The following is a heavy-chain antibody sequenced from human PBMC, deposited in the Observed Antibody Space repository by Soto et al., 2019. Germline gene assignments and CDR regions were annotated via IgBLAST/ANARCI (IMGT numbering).Heavy chain of an antibody. J-gene: IGHJ5*02. CDR1: GFTFSNYG. CDR2: IWYDGSKK. CDR3: AAIDHGSES. V-gene: IGHV3-33*03. Sequence: GGSLRLSCAASGFTFSNYGMHWVRQAPGKGLEWVAVIWYDGSKKYYADSVKGRFTISRDNAESTLHLQMIGLRVEDTAVYYCAAIDHGSESWGQGTLVTVPQ. D-gene: IGHD2-2*02.